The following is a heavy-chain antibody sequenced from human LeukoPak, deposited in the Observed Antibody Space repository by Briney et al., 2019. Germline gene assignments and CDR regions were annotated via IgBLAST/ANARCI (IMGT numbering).Heavy chain of an antibody. D-gene: IGHD4-23*01. CDR3: ARHEYYGGNLNDAFDI. Sequence: PSETLSLTCTVSGGSISSYYWSWIRQPPGKGLEWIGYIYYSGSPNYNPSLKSRVTISVDTSKNQFSLKLSSVTAADTAVYYCARHEYYGGNLNDAFDIWGQGTMVTVSS. CDR1: GGSISSYY. CDR2: IYYSGSP. J-gene: IGHJ3*02. V-gene: IGHV4-59*08.